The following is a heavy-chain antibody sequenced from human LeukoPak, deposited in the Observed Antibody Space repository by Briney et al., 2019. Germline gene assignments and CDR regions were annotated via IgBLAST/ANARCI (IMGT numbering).Heavy chain of an antibody. CDR1: GFTVSSNY. CDR3: ARAPAVAGPFDY. D-gene: IGHD6-19*01. Sequence: GGSLRLSCAASGFTVSSNYMSWVRQAPGKGLEWVSVIYSGGSTYYADSVKGRFTISRDNSKNTLYLQMNSLRAEDTAVYYCARAPAVAGPFDYWGQGTLVTVSS. V-gene: IGHV3-53*01. J-gene: IGHJ4*02. CDR2: IYSGGST.